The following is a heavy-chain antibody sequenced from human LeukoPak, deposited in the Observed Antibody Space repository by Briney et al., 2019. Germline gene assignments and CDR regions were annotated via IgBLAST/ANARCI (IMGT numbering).Heavy chain of an antibody. CDR2: MNPNSGNT. CDR3: ARALFIAAAGNIGLGY. J-gene: IGHJ4*02. CDR1: GYTFTSYD. Sequence: ASVKVSCKASGYTFTSYDINWVRQATGQGLEWMGWMNPNSGNTGCAQKFQGRVTMTRNTSISTAYMELSSLRSEDTAVYYCARALFIAAAGNIGLGYWGQGTLVTVSS. V-gene: IGHV1-8*01. D-gene: IGHD6-13*01.